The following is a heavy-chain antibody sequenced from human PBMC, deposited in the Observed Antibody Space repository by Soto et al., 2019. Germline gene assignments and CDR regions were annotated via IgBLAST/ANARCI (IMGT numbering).Heavy chain of an antibody. Sequence: PGGSLRLSCAASGFTFSSYGMHWVRQAPGKGLEWVAVISYDGSNKYYADSVKGRFTISRDNSKNTLYLQMNSLRVEDTAVYYCARDVRTITIFGSDAFDIWGQGTMVTVSS. D-gene: IGHD3-3*01. CDR1: GFTFSSYG. V-gene: IGHV3-30*19. J-gene: IGHJ3*02. CDR2: ISYDGSNK. CDR3: ARDVRTITIFGSDAFDI.